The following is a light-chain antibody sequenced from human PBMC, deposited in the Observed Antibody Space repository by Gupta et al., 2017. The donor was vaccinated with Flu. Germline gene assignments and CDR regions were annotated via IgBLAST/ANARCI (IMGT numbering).Light chain of an antibody. CDR3: QQYNNWPPSI. CDR1: QSVDSN. CDR2: AVS. Sequence: IVLTLSPATLSVSPGERATLSCRASQSVDSNLAWYQQRPGQPPRLFIDAVSTRAAGFPARFSGSRSGTEFTLTISSLHSEDFAVYYCQQYNNWPPSIFGQGTKVEFK. V-gene: IGKV3-15*01. J-gene: IGKJ2*01.